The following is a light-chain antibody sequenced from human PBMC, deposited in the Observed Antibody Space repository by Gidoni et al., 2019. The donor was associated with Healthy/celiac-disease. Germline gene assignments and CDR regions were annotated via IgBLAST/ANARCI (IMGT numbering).Light chain of an antibody. V-gene: IGKV3-11*01. J-gene: IGKJ5*01. CDR1: QSVSSY. CDR2: DAS. Sequence: EIALTQSPATLSLSPGERATLSCRASQSVSSYLAWYQQKPGQAPRLSIYDASNRATGIPARFSGSGSGTDFTLTISSLEPEDFAVYYCQQRSNWLITFGQGTRLEIK. CDR3: QQRSNWLIT.